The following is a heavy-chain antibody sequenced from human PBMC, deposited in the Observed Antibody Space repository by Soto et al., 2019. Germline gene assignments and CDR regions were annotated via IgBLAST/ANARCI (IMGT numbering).Heavy chain of an antibody. CDR3: ARVWDSGWPRSDYGMDV. V-gene: IGHV3-48*03. Sequence: PGGSLRLSCAASGFTFSSYEMNWVRQAPGKGLEWFSYISSSGSTIYYADSVKGRFTISRDNAKNSLYLQMNSLRAEDTAVYYCARVWDSGWPRSDYGMDVWGQGTTVTVSS. D-gene: IGHD5-12*01. CDR2: ISSSGSTI. J-gene: IGHJ6*02. CDR1: GFTFSSYE.